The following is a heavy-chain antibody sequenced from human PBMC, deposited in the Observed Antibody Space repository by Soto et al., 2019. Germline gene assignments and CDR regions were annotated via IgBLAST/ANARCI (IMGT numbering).Heavy chain of an antibody. V-gene: IGHV1-18*01. CDR3: ERFRNSGSCAVFDY. J-gene: IGHJ4*02. CDR2: ISAYNGNT. Sequence: QVQLVQSGAEVKKPGASVKVSCKASGYTFTSYGISWVRQAPGQGLEWMGWISAYNGNTNYAQKPLGRVTMTTDTSKSTAYMELRSMRTDVKAVYSCERFRNSGSCAVFDYWGQGTLVTVSS. D-gene: IGHD1-26*01. CDR1: GYTFTSYG.